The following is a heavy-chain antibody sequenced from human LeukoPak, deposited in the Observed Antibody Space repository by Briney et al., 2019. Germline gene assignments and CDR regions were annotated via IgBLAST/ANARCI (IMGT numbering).Heavy chain of an antibody. Sequence: GGSLRLSCAASGFTFSSYAMSWVRQAPGKGLEWVSAISGSGGSTYYADSVKGRFTISRDNSKNTLYLQMNSLRAENTAVYYCAKTPTRITGTTLVAPWGQGTLVTVSS. V-gene: IGHV3-23*01. CDR1: GFTFSSYA. J-gene: IGHJ5*02. CDR3: AKTPTRITGTTLVAP. CDR2: ISGSGGST. D-gene: IGHD1-7*01.